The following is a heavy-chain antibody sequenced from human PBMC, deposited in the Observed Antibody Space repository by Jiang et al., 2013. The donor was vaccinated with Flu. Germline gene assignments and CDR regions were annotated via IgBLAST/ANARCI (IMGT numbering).Heavy chain of an antibody. CDR2: IXNMGAP. J-gene: IGHJ4*02. D-gene: IGHD3-16*02. V-gene: IGHV4-4*07. CDR3: ARGVDDSIWGSYPVYFDY. Sequence: EWIGRIXNMGAPATTPPSKTRVTVSMNASKNHFSLKLTSMTAADTAVYYCARGVDDSIWGSYPVYFDYWGQGILVTVSS.